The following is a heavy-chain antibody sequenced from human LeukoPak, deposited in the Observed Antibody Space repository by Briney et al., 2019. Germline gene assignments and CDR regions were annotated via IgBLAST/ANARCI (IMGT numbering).Heavy chain of an antibody. V-gene: IGHV3-23*01. CDR2: IKSSGDRT. J-gene: IGHJ4*02. Sequence: QPGGSLRLSCAASGFTFSSYGMSWVRQAPGKGLEWVSTIKSSGDRTYYVDSVTGRFTISRDNPKNMLYLQMNSLRAEDTAVYYCAKDLSSIAVAGFHYWGQGTLVTVSS. CDR1: GFTFSSYG. CDR3: AKDLSSIAVAGFHY. D-gene: IGHD6-19*01.